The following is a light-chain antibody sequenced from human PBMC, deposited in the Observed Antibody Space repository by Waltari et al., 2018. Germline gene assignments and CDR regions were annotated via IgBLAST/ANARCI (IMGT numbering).Light chain of an antibody. V-gene: IGLV4-60*03. CDR1: SRHITYI. J-gene: IGLJ3*02. CDR2: VEDIGSY. Sequence: QPVLTQSSSASASLGSSVKLTCTLSSRHITYIIAWHQQEPGKAPRYLMKVEDIGSYNKGGGVPDRFSGASSGSDRYLSICNLQSEDEADYYCETWDSNTQGVFGGGTKLTVL. CDR3: ETWDSNTQGV.